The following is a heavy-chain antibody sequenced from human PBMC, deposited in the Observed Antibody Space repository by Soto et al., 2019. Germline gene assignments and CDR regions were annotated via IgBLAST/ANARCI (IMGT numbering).Heavy chain of an antibody. D-gene: IGHD3-10*01. V-gene: IGHV1-69*01. CDR1: GGTFSSYA. J-gene: IGHJ3*02. CDR2: IIPIFGTT. CDR3: AGSYKYGSGTFDAFDI. Sequence: QVQPVQSGTEVKKPGSSVKVSCKASGGTFSSYAISWVRQAPGQGLEWMGGIIPIFGTTNYAQRFQGRVSITADESTSTTYMELSSLRSEDTAVYYCAGSYKYGSGTFDAFDIWGQGTLVTVSS.